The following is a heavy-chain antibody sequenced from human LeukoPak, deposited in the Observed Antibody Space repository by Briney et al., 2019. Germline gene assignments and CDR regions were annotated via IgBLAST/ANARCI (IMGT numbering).Heavy chain of an antibody. D-gene: IGHD3-10*01. Sequence: GGSLRLSCAASGFTFSSYGMHWVRQAPGKGLEWVAFIRYDGSNKYYADSVKGRFTISRDNSKNTLYLQMNSLRAEDTAVYYCAKDPYYGSGSYYSRYYYCYMDVWGKGTTVTISS. CDR3: AKDPYYGSGSYYSRYYYCYMDV. CDR1: GFTFSSYG. J-gene: IGHJ6*03. CDR2: IRYDGSNK. V-gene: IGHV3-30*02.